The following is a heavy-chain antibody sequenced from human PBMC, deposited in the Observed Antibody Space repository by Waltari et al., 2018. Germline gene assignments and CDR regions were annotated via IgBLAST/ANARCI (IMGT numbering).Heavy chain of an antibody. CDR2: VNPSGSGS. V-gene: IGHV1-46*01. J-gene: IGHJ3*02. CDR3: ARVDSTRGSFDI. Sequence: QVQLVQSGAEVKKPGASVTVSCKASGYTFTNHYIHWVRQAPALGLEWLGAVNPSGSGSTFAHKLFGIISLNREASTSTVYMDLSGLGSDDTAVYFCARVDSTRGSFDIWGQGTLVTVSS. CDR1: GYTFTNHY.